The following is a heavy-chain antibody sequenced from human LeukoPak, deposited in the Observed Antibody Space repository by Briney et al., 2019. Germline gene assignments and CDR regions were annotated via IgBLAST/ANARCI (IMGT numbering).Heavy chain of an antibody. V-gene: IGHV3-23*01. J-gene: IGHJ4*02. CDR3: AKLGVVVMIAHFDY. CDR1: GFTFSSYA. CDR2: ISGSGGST. D-gene: IGHD2-2*01. Sequence: GGSLRLSCAASGFTFSSYAMHWVRQAPGKGLEWVSAISGSGGSTYYADSVKGRFTISRDNSKNTLYLQMNSLRAEDTAVYYCAKLGVVVMIAHFDYWGQGTLVTVSS.